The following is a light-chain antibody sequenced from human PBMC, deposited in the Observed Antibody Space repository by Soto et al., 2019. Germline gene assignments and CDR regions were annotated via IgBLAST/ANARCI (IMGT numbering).Light chain of an antibody. Sequence: DVAVTQSPLSLPVTLGQPASISCRSSQSLVFRDGKVYLNWYQQRPGQSPRRLIYKVSNRDSGVPDRFCGSGSDTDFTLSISRVEAEDAAVYYCMQGTYWPRTFGQGTKVEV. CDR3: MQGTYWPRT. CDR2: KVS. J-gene: IGKJ1*01. CDR1: QSLVFRDGKVY. V-gene: IGKV2-30*01.